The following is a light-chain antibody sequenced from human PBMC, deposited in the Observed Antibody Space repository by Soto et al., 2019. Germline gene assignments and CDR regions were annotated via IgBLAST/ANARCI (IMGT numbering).Light chain of an antibody. J-gene: IGKJ3*01. CDR3: QHYGHSPPSVT. CDR2: GAS. V-gene: IGKV3-20*01. CDR1: QSVSSDY. Sequence: EIVLTQSPDTLSLSPGERATLSCRASQSVSSDYLVWYQQKFGQAPRLLIYGASSRATGTPDRFSGSGSGSDLTLTLSRLESENFAVYYCQHYGHSPPSVTFGPGTKVEIK.